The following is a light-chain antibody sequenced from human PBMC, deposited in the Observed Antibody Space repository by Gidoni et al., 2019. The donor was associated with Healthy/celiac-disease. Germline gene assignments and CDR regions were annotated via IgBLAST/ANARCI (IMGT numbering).Light chain of an antibody. J-gene: IGKJ4*01. Sequence: SQMTQSSSSLSASVGDRVTITCRASQSISSYLNWYQQKPGKAPKLLIYGASSLQSGVPSRFSGSGSGTDFTLTISSLQPEDFATYYCQQSSSTPLTFGGGTKVEI. CDR1: QSISSY. CDR3: QQSSSTPLT. CDR2: GAS. V-gene: IGKV1-39*01.